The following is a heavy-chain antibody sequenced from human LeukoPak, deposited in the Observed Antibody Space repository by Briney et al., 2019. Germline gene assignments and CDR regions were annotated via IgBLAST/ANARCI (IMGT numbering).Heavy chain of an antibody. Sequence: SETLSLTCTVSGGSISIGGYYWSWIHQHPGKGLEWIGYIYYSGSTYYNPSFKSRVTISVDTSKNQFSLELSSVTAADTAVYYCARVSGQVEYWGQGTLVTVSS. D-gene: IGHD5-24*01. J-gene: IGHJ4*02. CDR1: GGSISIGGYY. CDR2: IYYSGST. CDR3: ARVSGQVEY. V-gene: IGHV4-31*03.